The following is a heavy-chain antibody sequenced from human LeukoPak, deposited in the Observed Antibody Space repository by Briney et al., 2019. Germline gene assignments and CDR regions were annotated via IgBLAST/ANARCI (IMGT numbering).Heavy chain of an antibody. CDR2: ISSSSSYI. D-gene: IGHD1-1*01. Sequence: GSLRLSCAASGFTFSSYSTNWVRQAPGKGLEWVSSISSSSSYIYYADSVKGRFTISRDNAKNSLYLQMNSLRAEDTAVYYCARWVSNWNDGGYFDYWGQGTLVTVSS. CDR3: ARWVSNWNDGGYFDY. V-gene: IGHV3-21*01. CDR1: GFTFSSYS. J-gene: IGHJ4*02.